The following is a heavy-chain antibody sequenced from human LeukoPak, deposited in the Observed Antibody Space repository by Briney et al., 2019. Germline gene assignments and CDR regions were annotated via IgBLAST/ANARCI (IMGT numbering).Heavy chain of an antibody. CDR2: MNPNSANT. CDR3: ARGLRDSSGREYFQH. D-gene: IGHD3-22*01. CDR1: GYTFTSYD. V-gene: IGHV1-8*01. Sequence: ASVKVSCKASGYTFTSYDISWVRQAAGQGLEWMGWMNPNSANTGYAQKFKGRVTMTGNTSINTAYMELSSLRSEDTAVYYCARGLRDSSGREYFQHWGQGTLVTVSS. J-gene: IGHJ1*01.